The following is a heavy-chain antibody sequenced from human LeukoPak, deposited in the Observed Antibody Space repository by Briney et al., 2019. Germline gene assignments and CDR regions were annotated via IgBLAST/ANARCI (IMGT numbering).Heavy chain of an antibody. CDR2: ISSGSRTI. CDR3: VRESIRGTRDFDY. D-gene: IGHD2-21*01. CDR1: GFTFSSYG. J-gene: IGHJ4*02. Sequence: GGSLRLSCAASGFTFSSYGMNWVRQAPGKGLDWVSYISSGSRTIFYAESVKGRFTISRDNAKNLLYLEMNSLRAEDTAVYYCVRESIRGTRDFDYWGQGTLVTVSS. V-gene: IGHV3-48*04.